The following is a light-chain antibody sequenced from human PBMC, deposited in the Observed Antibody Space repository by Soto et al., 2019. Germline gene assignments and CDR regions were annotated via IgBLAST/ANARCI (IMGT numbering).Light chain of an antibody. CDR3: QQYDSSPLT. CDR2: GAS. Sequence: EIVLTQSPGTLFLSPGERATLSCRASQSVSSSFLAWYQQKPGQAPRLLIYGASSRATGIPDRFSGSGSGTDFTLTISRLEPEDFAVYYGQQYDSSPLTFGGGTKVEIK. CDR1: QSVSSSF. J-gene: IGKJ4*01. V-gene: IGKV3-20*01.